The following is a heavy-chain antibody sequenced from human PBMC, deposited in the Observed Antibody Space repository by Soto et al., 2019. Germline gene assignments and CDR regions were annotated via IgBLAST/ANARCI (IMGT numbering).Heavy chain of an antibody. CDR2: ISNRGSDT. D-gene: IGHD6-13*01. CDR1: GFTFINYA. J-gene: IGHJ4*02. V-gene: IGHV3-23*01. CDR3: AKDTYSSSWYF. Sequence: RRLSCAGSGFTFINYAMTWVRQAPGKGLEWVSSISNRGSDTYYVDSVKGRFTISRDNSKNTLYLQMNSLRAEDTAVYYCAKDTYSSSWYFWGQGTLVTVS.